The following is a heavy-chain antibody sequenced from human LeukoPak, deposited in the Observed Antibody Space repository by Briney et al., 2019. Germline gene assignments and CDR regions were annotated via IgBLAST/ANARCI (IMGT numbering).Heavy chain of an antibody. D-gene: IGHD2-21*02. CDR3: AKCSGDSYFLDS. CDR1: GFIFSRYA. CDR2: ISGSGGST. J-gene: IGHJ4*02. Sequence: GGSLRLSCAASGFIFSRYAMTWVRQAPGKGLEWVSSISGSGGSTYYADSVKGRFTISRDTSKSTLYLQMSSLRAEDTAVYYCAKCSGDSYFLDSWGQGTLVTVSS. V-gene: IGHV3-23*01.